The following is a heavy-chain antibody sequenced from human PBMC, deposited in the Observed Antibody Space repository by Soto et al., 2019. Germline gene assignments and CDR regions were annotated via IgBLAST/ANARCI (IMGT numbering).Heavy chain of an antibody. Sequence: QLQLQESGPGLVKPSETLSLTCTVSGGSISSSSYYWGWLRQPPGTGLEWIGSIYYSGSTYYNPSLKSRVTISVDTSKNQFSLKLSSVTAADTAVYYCARTIPRPGGSRPFDYWGQGTLVTVSS. J-gene: IGHJ4*02. CDR2: IYYSGST. V-gene: IGHV4-39*01. CDR1: GGSISSSSYY. D-gene: IGHD2-15*01. CDR3: ARTIPRPGGSRPFDY.